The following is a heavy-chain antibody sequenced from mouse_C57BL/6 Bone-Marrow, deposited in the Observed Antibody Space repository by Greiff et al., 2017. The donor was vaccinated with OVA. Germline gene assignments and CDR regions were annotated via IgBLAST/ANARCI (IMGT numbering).Heavy chain of an antibody. V-gene: IGHV1-53*01. Sequence: VQLQQPGTELVKPGASVKLSCKASGYTFTSYWMHWVKQRPGQGLEWIGNINPSNGGTNYNEKFKSKATLTVDKSYSNAYMQLSSLTSEDSAVAYCARLGRGSYCYFACWGTGTLVTVSA. J-gene: IGHJ3*01. D-gene: IGHD1-1*02. CDR2: INPSNGGT. CDR3: ARLGRGSYCYFAC. CDR1: GYTFTSYW.